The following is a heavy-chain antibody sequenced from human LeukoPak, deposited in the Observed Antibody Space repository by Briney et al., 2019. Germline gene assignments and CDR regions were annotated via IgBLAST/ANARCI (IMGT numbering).Heavy chain of an antibody. V-gene: IGHV3-7*03. J-gene: IGHJ3*02. CDR3: AREGSGWFAFDI. CDR2: IKQDGSEK. CDR1: GFTFSSYW. D-gene: IGHD6-19*01. Sequence: GGSLRLSCAASGFTFSSYWMSWVRQAPGKGLEWVANIKQDGSEKYYVDPVKGRFTISRDNAKNSLYLQMNSLRAEDTAVYYRAREGSGWFAFDIWGQGTMVTVSS.